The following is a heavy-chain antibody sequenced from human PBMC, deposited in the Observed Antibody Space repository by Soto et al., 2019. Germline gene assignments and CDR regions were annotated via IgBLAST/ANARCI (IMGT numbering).Heavy chain of an antibody. V-gene: IGHV5-51*07. CDR2: IYPGDSDT. J-gene: IGHJ1*01. Sequence: WINQHPGKGLEWMGIIYPGDSDTRYSPSFHGQVTISANKSISTAYLQWSSLKASDTAMYYCARHGILEKVRGVSASPPAYLGQGTPVTVTS. D-gene: IGHD3-10*01. CDR3: ARHGILEKVRGVSASPPAY.